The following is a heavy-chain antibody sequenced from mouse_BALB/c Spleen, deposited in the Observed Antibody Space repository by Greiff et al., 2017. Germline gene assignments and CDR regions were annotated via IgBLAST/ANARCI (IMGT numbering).Heavy chain of an antibody. V-gene: IGHV1-37*01. D-gene: IGHD6-1*01. CDR1: GFSFTGYF. CDR2: INPYNGDT. J-gene: IGHJ3*01. CDR3: GRRNNRAWFAY. Sequence: VQLLQSGPELVKPGASVKISCKASGFSFTGYFMNWVKQSPGKSLEWIGRINPYNGDTFYNQKFKGKATLTVDKSSTTANLELLSLTSEDSAVYNGGRRNNRAWFAYWGQGTLVTVSA.